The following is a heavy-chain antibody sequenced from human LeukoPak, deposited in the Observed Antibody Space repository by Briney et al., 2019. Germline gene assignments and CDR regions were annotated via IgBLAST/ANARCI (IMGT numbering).Heavy chain of an antibody. D-gene: IGHD6-19*01. CDR3: AKIPQWYYYYMDV. V-gene: IGHV3-23*01. Sequence: PGGSLRLSCAASGFTFSSYGMRWVRQAPGKGLEWVSAISGSGGSTYYADSVKGRFTISRDNSKNTLYLQMHSLRDEDTAVYNCAKIPQWYYYYMDVWGKGTTVTVSS. J-gene: IGHJ6*03. CDR2: ISGSGGST. CDR1: GFTFSSYG.